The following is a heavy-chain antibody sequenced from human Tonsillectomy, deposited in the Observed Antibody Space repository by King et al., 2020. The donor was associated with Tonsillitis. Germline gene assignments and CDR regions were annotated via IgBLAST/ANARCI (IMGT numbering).Heavy chain of an antibody. CDR2: IYYSGRT. J-gene: IGHJ6*02. V-gene: IGHV4-61*01. D-gene: IGHD4-23*01. CDR1: GGSVSSGSYY. Sequence: QLQESGPGLVKPSETLSLTCTVSGGSVSSGSYYWSWIRQPPGKGLEWIGYIYYSGRTNNNPSLKSRVSTSIDTSKNQFSLKLSSVTAADTAVYYCARGSAVVKNGMDVWGQGTTVTVSS. CDR3: ARGSAVVKNGMDV.